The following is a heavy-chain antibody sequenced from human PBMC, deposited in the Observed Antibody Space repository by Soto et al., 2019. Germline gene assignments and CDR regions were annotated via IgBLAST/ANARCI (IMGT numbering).Heavy chain of an antibody. CDR3: AKDRYDSSGYYYGMDV. CDR1: GFTFSSYG. Sequence: PGGSLRLSCAASGFTFSSYGMHWVRQAPGKGLEWVAVISYDGSNKYYADSVKGRFTISRDNSKNTLYLQMNSLRAEDTAVYYCAKDRYDSSGYYYGMDVWGQGTTVTVSS. CDR2: ISYDGSNK. D-gene: IGHD3-22*01. J-gene: IGHJ6*02. V-gene: IGHV3-30*18.